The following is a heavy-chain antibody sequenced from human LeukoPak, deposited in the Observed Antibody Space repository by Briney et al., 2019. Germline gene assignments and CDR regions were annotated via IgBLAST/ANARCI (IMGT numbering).Heavy chain of an antibody. Sequence: SETLSLTCTVSGGSISSSSYYWGWIRQPPGKGLEWIGSVYYTGASYYNPSLKSRVSISIDTSKNHFSLNLTSVTAADTAVYYCARGAPPQNWGQGALVTVSS. CDR2: VYYTGAS. CDR1: GGSISSSSYY. V-gene: IGHV4-39*07. J-gene: IGHJ4*02. CDR3: ARGAPPQN.